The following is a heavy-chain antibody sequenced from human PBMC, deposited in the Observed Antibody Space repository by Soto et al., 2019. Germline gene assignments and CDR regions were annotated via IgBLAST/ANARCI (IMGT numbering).Heavy chain of an antibody. Sequence: PGGSLRLSCAASGFTFSSYEMNWVRQAPGKGLEWVSYISRSGSTIYYADSVKGRFTISRDNAKNSLDLQMNSLRAEDTAIYYCARDGYCTSTSCYNPVWGQGTTVTVSS. V-gene: IGHV3-48*03. CDR3: ARDGYCTSTSCYNPV. J-gene: IGHJ6*02. D-gene: IGHD2-2*02. CDR2: ISRSGSTI. CDR1: GFTFSSYE.